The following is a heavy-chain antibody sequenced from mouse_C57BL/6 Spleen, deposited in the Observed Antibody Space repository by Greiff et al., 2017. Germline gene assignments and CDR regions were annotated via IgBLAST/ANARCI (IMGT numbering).Heavy chain of an antibody. V-gene: IGHV5-4*01. J-gene: IGHJ2*01. CDR3: ARDGAGSSLYYFDY. CDR1: GFTFSSYA. CDR2: ISDGGSYT. Sequence: EVKVVESGGGLVKPGGSLKLSCAASGFTFSSYAMSWVRQTPEKRLEWVATISDGGSYTYYPDNVKGRFTISRDNAKNTLYLQMSHLKSEDTAMYYCARDGAGSSLYYFDYWGQGTTLTVSS. D-gene: IGHD1-1*01.